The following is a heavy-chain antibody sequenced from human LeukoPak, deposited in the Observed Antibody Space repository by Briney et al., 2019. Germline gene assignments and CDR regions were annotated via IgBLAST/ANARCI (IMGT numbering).Heavy chain of an antibody. Sequence: SETLSLTCTISGGSISSYYWSWIRQPPGKGLEWIGYIYYTGSTNHNPSLKSRVTISVDTSKNQFSLKLSSVTAADTAVYYCARRITMVRGVISRGVFDPWGQGTLVTVSS. CDR1: GGSISSYY. CDR2: IYYTGST. V-gene: IGHV4-59*08. J-gene: IGHJ5*02. CDR3: ARRITMVRGVISRGVFDP. D-gene: IGHD3-10*01.